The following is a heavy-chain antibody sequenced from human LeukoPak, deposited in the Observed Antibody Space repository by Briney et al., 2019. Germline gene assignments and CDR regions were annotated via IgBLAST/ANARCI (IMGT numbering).Heavy chain of an antibody. CDR1: GFTFSSYW. CDR3: AKEAQSLLWFGGALSY. Sequence: PGGSLRLSCAASGFTFSSYWMSWVRQAPGRGLEWVSAISGSGGSTYYADSVKGRFTISRDNSKNTLYLQMNSLRAEDTAVYYCAKEAQSLLWFGGALSYWGQGTLVTVSS. D-gene: IGHD3-10*01. J-gene: IGHJ4*02. V-gene: IGHV3-23*01. CDR2: ISGSGGST.